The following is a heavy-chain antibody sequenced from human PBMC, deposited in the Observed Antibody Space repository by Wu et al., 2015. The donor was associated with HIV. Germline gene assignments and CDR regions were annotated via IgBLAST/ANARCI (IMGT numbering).Heavy chain of an antibody. Sequence: QVQLVQSASDVKKTGASVTVSCQASGYTFTDYYIHWMRQTPGQGLEWMGGPIPMFGTLKYAQKFQDRLTITADEFTSTTYMELNNLRSEDTAVYYCAREITMVIDSYXGDYTWFDPWGQGTLVTVSS. CDR2: PIPMFGTL. V-gene: IGHV1-69*01. CDR3: AREITMVIDSYXGDYTWFDP. CDR1: GYTFTDYY. D-gene: IGHD3-10*01. J-gene: IGHJ5*02.